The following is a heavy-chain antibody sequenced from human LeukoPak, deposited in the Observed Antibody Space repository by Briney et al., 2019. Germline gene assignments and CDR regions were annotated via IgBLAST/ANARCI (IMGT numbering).Heavy chain of an antibody. D-gene: IGHD6-13*01. CDR2: FDPEHGET. J-gene: IGHJ4*02. CDR1: GYTLTELS. V-gene: IGHV1-24*01. CDR3: ATGYSSSWYIDY. Sequence: ASVKVSCKVSGYTLTELSMHWVRQAPGKGFEWMGGFDPEHGETIYAQKFQGRVTMTEDTSTDTAYMELSSLRSEDTAVYYCATGYSSSWYIDYWGQGTLVTVSS.